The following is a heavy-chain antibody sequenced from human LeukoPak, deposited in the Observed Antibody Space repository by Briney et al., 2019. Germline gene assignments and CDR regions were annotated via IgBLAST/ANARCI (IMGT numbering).Heavy chain of an antibody. CDR3: ARVGPGIVGATNY. CDR2: IIPILGIA. J-gene: IGHJ4*02. D-gene: IGHD1-26*01. V-gene: IGHV1-69*04. CDR1: GGTFSNYA. Sequence: GSSVKVSCKASGGTFSNYAISWVRQAPGQGLEWMGRIIPILGIANYAQKFQGRVTITADKSPSTAYMELSSLRPEDTAVYYCARVGPGIVGATNYWGQGTLVTVSS.